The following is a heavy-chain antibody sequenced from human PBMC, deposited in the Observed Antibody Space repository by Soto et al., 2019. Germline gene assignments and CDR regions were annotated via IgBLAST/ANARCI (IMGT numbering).Heavy chain of an antibody. CDR1: GGSISSSSYY. CDR2: IYYSGTT. J-gene: IGHJ4*02. V-gene: IGHV4-39*01. D-gene: IGHD3-9*01. CDR3: ARHRGYYDILTGYYTELNFDY. Sequence: SETLSLTCTVSGGSISSSSYYWCLIRQPPGKGLEWIGSIYYSGTTYYNPSLKSRVTISVDTSKNQFSLKLSSVTAADTAVYYCARHRGYYDILTGYYTELNFDYWGQGTLVTVS.